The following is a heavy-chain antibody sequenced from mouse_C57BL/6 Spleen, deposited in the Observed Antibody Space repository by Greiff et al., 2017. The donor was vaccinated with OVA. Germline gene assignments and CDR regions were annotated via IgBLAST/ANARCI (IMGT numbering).Heavy chain of an antibody. CDR2: ISGGGGNT. V-gene: IGHV5-9*01. J-gene: IGHJ4*01. Sequence: DVKLVESGGGLVKPGGSLKLSCAASGFTFSSYTMSWVRQTPETRLEWVATISGGGGNTYYPDSVKGRFTISRDNAYNTLYLQLSSLRSEDTALYYCARQRSDYAMDDWGQGTSVTVSS. CDR3: ARQRSDYAMDD. CDR1: GFTFSSYT.